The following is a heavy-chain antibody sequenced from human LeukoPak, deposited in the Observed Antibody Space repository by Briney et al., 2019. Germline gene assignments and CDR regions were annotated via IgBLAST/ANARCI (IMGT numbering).Heavy chain of an antibody. CDR1: GYTFTSYD. D-gene: IGHD3-3*01. J-gene: IGHJ4*02. V-gene: IGHV1-8*01. CDR2: MNPNSGNT. Sequence: ASVKLSCKASGYTFTSYDINWVRQATGQGLEWMGWMNPNSGNTGYAQKFQGRVTMTRNTSISTAYMALRSLRSEDTAVYYCARGNDFWSGDYGYWGQGTLVTVSS. CDR3: ARGNDFWSGDYGY.